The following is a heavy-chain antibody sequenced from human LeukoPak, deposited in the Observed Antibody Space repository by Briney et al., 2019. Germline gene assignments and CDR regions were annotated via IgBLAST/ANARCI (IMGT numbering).Heavy chain of an antibody. CDR3: ARSDYYYYYMDV. CDR1: GYSFTGYY. J-gene: IGHJ6*03. V-gene: IGHV1-2*02. Sequence: GASVKVSCKASGYSFTGYYIQWVRQAPGQGLEWMGWINPNSGGTNYAQKFQGRVTMTKGTSISTAYMEVSRLRSDDTAVYFCARSDYYYYYMDVWGKGTTVTVSS. CDR2: INPNSGGT.